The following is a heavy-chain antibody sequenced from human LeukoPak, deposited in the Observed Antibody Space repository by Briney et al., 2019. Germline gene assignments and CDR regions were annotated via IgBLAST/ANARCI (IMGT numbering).Heavy chain of an antibody. D-gene: IGHD2-15*01. CDR1: GFTFSSYS. CDR2: ISSSSSYI. Sequence: GGSLRLSCAASGFTFSSYSMNWVRQAPGKGLEWVSSISSSSSYIYYADSVKGRFTISRDNAKNSLYLQMNSLRAEDTAVYYCARKMGVGYCSGGSCYAISKYYYYMDVWGKGTTVTVSS. J-gene: IGHJ6*03. V-gene: IGHV3-21*01. CDR3: ARKMGVGYCSGGSCYAISKYYYYMDV.